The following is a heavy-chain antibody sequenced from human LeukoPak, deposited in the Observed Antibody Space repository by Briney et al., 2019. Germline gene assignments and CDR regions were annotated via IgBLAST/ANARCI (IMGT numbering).Heavy chain of an antibody. CDR1: GGSFSGYQ. J-gene: IGHJ4*02. D-gene: IGHD3-22*01. CDR3: ARGQYYHDSSGYLAC. CDR2: INHGGST. Sequence: SETLSLTCAIYGGSFSGYQWTWIRQPPGKGLEWIGEINHGGSTNYNPSLKSRVTISVDTSNNHFSLKLSSVTAADTALYYCARGQYYHDSSGYLACWGQGTLVTVSS. V-gene: IGHV4-34*01.